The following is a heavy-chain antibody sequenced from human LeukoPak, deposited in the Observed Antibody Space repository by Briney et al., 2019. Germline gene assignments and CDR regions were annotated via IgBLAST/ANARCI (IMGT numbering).Heavy chain of an antibody. CDR3: ARDSGLKDCSGVSCYRAFDI. CDR1: GYAFSNYG. CDR2: ISAYNCDT. Sequence: ASVKGSCKASGYAFSNYGISWVRQAPGQGLEWMGWISAYNCDTNYAQKLQRRLTTTTDTSTSTAYMELRSLRSDDTAVYFCARDSGLKDCSGVSCYRAFDIWGQGTMITVSS. J-gene: IGHJ3*02. V-gene: IGHV1-18*01. D-gene: IGHD2-15*01.